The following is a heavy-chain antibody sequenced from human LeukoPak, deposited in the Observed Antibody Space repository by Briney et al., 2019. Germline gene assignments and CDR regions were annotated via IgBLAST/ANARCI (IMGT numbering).Heavy chain of an antibody. V-gene: IGHV1-2*02. J-gene: IGHJ4*02. CDR2: INPNSGGT. D-gene: IGHD6-6*01. CDR3: ARGYSSSLQELDY. Sequence: ASVKVSCKASGHTFTGYCMHWVRQAPGQGLEWMGWINPNSGGTNYAQKFQGRVTMTRDTSISTAYMELSRLRSDDTAVYYCARGYSSSLQELDYWGQGTLVTVSS. CDR1: GHTFTGYC.